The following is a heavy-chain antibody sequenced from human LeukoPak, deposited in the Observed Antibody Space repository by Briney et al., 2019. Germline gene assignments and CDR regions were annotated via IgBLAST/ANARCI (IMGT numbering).Heavy chain of an antibody. V-gene: IGHV4-39*01. CDR1: GGSIISSDYH. J-gene: IGHJ3*02. D-gene: IGHD2-15*01. Sequence: SETLSLTCTVSGGSIISSDYHWGWVRQPPGKGLEWIGTISYSGNTDYNPSLRSRVTISVDTSNNQFSLRLGSVTAADTAVYHCARHCCSGPAKRVFDIWGQGAMVTVSS. CDR2: ISYSGNT. CDR3: ARHCCSGPAKRVFDI.